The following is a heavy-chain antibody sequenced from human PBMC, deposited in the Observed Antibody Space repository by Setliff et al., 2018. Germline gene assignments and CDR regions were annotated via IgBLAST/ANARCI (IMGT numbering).Heavy chain of an antibody. CDR3: RFWSSYYKNDY. CDR2: INHSGST. J-gene: IGHJ4*02. Sequence: PSETLSLTCTVYGGSFSNYYWSWIRQPPGKGLEWIGEINHSGSTNYNSSLTSRVTISVDTSKNQFSLKLSSVTAADTAVYYCRFWSSYYKNDYWAQGTLVTVSS. D-gene: IGHD3-3*01. V-gene: IGHV4-34*01. CDR1: GGSFSNYY.